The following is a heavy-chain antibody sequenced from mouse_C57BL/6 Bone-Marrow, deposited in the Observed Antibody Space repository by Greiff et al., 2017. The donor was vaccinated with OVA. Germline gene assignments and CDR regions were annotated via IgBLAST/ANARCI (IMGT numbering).Heavy chain of an antibody. J-gene: IGHJ3*01. V-gene: IGHV3-6*01. Sequence: EVKLVESGPGLVKPSQSLSLTCSVTGYSITSGYYWNWIRQFPGNKLEWMGYISYDGSNNYNPSLKNRISITRDTSKNQFFLKLNSVTTEDTATYYCARDRIYDGYYVWFAYWGQGTLVTVSA. CDR1: GYSITSGYY. CDR3: ARDRIYDGYYVWFAY. D-gene: IGHD2-3*01. CDR2: ISYDGSN.